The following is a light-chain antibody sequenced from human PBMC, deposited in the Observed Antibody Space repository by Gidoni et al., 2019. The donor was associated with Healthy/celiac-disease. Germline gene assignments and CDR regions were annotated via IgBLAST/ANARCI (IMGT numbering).Light chain of an antibody. V-gene: IGLV3-21*04. J-gene: IGLJ2*01. Sequence: SYVLTQPPSVSVAPGKTARITCGGNNIGSKSVHWYQQKPGQAPVLVIHSDSDRPSGIPERFSGSNSGNTATLTISRVEAGDEADYYCQVWDSSSDHLVVFGGGTKLTVL. CDR3: QVWDSSSDHLVV. CDR2: SDS. CDR1: NIGSKS.